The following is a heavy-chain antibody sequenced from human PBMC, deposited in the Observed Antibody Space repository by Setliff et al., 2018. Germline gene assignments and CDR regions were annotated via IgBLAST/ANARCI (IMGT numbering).Heavy chain of an antibody. Sequence: ASETLSLTSAVYGDSFSGYFWTWIRQPPGKGLEWIGDIDQSGSTNYNPSLKSRLTISVDTSKNQFSLSLSSVTAADTAVYYCAGGAFGSRWYVRPWFDPWGQGTLVTVSS. J-gene: IGHJ5*02. CDR1: GDSFSGYF. D-gene: IGHD6-13*01. CDR3: AGGAFGSRWYVRPWFDP. V-gene: IGHV4-34*01. CDR2: IDQSGST.